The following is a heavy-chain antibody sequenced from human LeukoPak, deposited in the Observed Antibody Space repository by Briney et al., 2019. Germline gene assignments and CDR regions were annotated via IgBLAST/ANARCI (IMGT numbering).Heavy chain of an antibody. Sequence: PGGSLRLSCAASGFTFSSYAMSWVRQAPGKGLEWVSAISGSGGSTYYADSVKGRFTISRDNSKNTLYLQMNSLGAEDTAVYYCAKDSMAVTVNFDYWGQGTLVTVSS. J-gene: IGHJ4*02. CDR3: AKDSMAVTVNFDY. V-gene: IGHV3-23*01. CDR2: ISGSGGST. CDR1: GFTFSSYA. D-gene: IGHD2-21*02.